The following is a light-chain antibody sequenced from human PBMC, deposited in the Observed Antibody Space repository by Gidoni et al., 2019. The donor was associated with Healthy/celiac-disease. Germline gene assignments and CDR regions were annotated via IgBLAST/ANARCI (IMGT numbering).Light chain of an antibody. CDR2: EAN. CDR3: QSYDSSNPWV. V-gene: IGLV6-57*01. J-gene: IGLJ3*02. CDR1: SGSIASNY. Sequence: STRSSGSIASNYVQWYQQRPGSSPTTVIYEANQRPSGVPDRFSGSIDSSSNSASLTISGLKTEDEADYYCQSYDSSNPWVFGGGTKLTVL.